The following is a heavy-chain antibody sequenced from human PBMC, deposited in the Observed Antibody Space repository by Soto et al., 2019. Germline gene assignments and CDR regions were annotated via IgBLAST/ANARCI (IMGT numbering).Heavy chain of an antibody. J-gene: IGHJ4*02. CDR3: SCFFSASGTYADQH. V-gene: IGHV3-72*01. CDR2: SRNEANSYTT. Sequence: GRSWRLRCTASGVSSSPQSLDGGRQGPGKGMEWVGRSRNEANSYTTEYAASVRGRFTISRDDSRNSLYLQMDSLKTEDTAVYYCSCFFSASGTYADQHSGPAPPVSVSS. CDR1: GVSSSPQS. D-gene: IGHD3-10*01.